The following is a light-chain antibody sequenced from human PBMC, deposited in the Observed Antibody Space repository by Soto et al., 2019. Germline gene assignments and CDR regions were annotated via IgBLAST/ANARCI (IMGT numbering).Light chain of an antibody. J-gene: IGLJ1*01. Sequence: QSALTQPASVSGSPGQSITISCTGTSSDVGAYNYVSWYQQHPGKVPKLMIYDVSDRPSGVSNRCSGSKSGNTASLPISGLQAEDEDDDYCSSFTRSNSYVFGAGTKLTVL. V-gene: IGLV2-14*03. CDR3: SSFTRSNSYV. CDR1: SSDVGAYNY. CDR2: DVS.